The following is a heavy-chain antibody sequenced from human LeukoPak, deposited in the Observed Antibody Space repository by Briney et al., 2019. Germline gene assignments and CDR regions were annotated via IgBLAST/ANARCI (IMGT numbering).Heavy chain of an antibody. CDR3: ARGGWGTAIDY. CDR1: GFTVSSSY. J-gene: IGHJ4*02. CDR2: IYSGGRT. D-gene: IGHD1-7*01. V-gene: IGHV3-66*01. Sequence: GGSLRLSRAASGFTVSSSYMSWVRQAPGKGLEWVSVIYSGGRTYYADSVKGRFTISRDNAKNTLDLQMNSLRAEDTAVYYCARGGWGTAIDYWAQGTLVTVSS.